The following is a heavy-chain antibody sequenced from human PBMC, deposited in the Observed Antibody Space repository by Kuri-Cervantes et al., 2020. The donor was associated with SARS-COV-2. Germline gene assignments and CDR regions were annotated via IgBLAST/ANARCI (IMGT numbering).Heavy chain of an antibody. Sequence: GGSLRLSCAASGFTFDDYAMHWVRQAPGKGLEWVSGISWNSGSIGYADSVKGRFTISRDNAKNSLFLEMSSLRAEDTALYYCVRRKCTATTCPLDAWGQGTLVTVSS. V-gene: IGHV3-9*01. CDR2: ISWNSGSI. CDR3: VRRKCTATTCPLDA. CDR1: GFTFDDYA. D-gene: IGHD2-15*01. J-gene: IGHJ5*02.